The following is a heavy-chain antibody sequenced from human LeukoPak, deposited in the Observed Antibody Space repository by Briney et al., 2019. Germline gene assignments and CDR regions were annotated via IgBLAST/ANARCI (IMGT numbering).Heavy chain of an antibody. D-gene: IGHD2/OR15-2a*01. J-gene: IGHJ4*02. CDR2: IYYSGST. Sequence: EPSETLSLTCTVSGGSISSYYWGWIRQPPGKGLEWIGSIYYSGSTYYNPSLNSRVTISVDTSKNQFSLRLSSVTAADTAVYYCARDFSLAAFDYWGQGTLVTVSS. CDR1: GGSISSYY. CDR3: ARDFSLAAFDY. V-gene: IGHV4-39*07.